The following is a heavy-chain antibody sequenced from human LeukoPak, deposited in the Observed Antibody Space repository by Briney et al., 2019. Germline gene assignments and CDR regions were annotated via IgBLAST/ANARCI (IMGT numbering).Heavy chain of an antibody. CDR2: ISSSSSYI. CDR1: GFTFSSYS. Sequence: SGGSLRLSCAASGFTFSSYSMNWVRQAPGKGLEWVSSISSSSSYIYYADSVKGRFTISRDNAKNSLYLQMNSLRAEDTALYYCAKDIFTGIAAAGAIDYWGQGTLVTVSS. CDR3: AKDIFTGIAAAGAIDY. D-gene: IGHD6-13*01. J-gene: IGHJ4*02. V-gene: IGHV3-21*04.